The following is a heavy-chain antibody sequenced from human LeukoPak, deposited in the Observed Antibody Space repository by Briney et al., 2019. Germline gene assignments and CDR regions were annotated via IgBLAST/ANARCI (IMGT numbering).Heavy chain of an antibody. J-gene: IGHJ4*02. CDR3: ARGGTRFHILASD. D-gene: IGHD3-9*01. V-gene: IGHV4-59*02. Sequence: SETLSLTCTISGGSVSDYYWSWIRQSPGKGLEWIGYIYHTGSTSYSPSLKSRVTISADTSQNQFSLKLSSVTAADTAVYYCARGGTRFHILASDWGQGILVSVSS. CDR1: GGSVSDYY. CDR2: IYHTGST.